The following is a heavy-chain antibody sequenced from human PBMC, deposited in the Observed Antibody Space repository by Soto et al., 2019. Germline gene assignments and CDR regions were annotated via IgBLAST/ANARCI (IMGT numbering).Heavy chain of an antibody. CDR1: GGSPSPSAHY. V-gene: IGHV4-39*01. Sequence: HTCTVSGGSPSPSAHYGYWLRQPPGKGLEWIGSIYYSGSTYYNPSLKSRVTISVDTSKNQFSLKLSSVIAADTAVYYCARRLYYDSSGFEGGGMDVWGQGTTVT. J-gene: IGHJ6*02. CDR3: ARRLYYDSSGFEGGGMDV. CDR2: IYYSGST. D-gene: IGHD3-22*01.